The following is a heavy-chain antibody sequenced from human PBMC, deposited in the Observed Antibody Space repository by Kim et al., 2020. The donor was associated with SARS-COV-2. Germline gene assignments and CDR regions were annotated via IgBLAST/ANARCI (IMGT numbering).Heavy chain of an antibody. J-gene: IGHJ4*02. D-gene: IGHD2-15*01. Sequence: WGSLRLSCAASGFTFSSSSMNWVRRAPGKGLEWVSSISSSSSSIYYADSVKGRFTISRDNAKNSLYLQMNSLGAEDTAVYYCARKGLLRDFDYWGQGTLV. CDR3: ARKGLLRDFDY. V-gene: IGHV3-21*01. CDR1: GFTFSSSS. CDR2: ISSSSSSI.